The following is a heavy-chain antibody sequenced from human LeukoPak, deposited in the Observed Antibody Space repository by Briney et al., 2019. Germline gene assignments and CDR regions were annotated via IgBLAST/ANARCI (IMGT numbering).Heavy chain of an antibody. J-gene: IGHJ4*02. CDR3: VRVRYYGSGSYSDH. D-gene: IGHD3-10*01. V-gene: IGHV3-11*05. CDR1: GFTFGDYY. Sequence: GGSLRLSCAASGFTFGDYYMSWIRQAPGKGLECVSYISTSGYTYHADSVKGRFTISRDNAKNSLNLQVNSLGAEDTAVYYCVRVRYYGSGSYSDHWGQGTLVTVSS. CDR2: ISTSGYT.